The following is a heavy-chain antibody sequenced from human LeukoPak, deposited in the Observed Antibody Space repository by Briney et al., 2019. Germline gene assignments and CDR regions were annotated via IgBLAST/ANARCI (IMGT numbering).Heavy chain of an antibody. CDR3: ARGPYSYDSSGAFDI. J-gene: IGHJ3*02. V-gene: IGHV4-39*07. CDR2: INYSGST. Sequence: PSETLSLTCTVSGGSISNSFYYWGWIRQPPGKGLEWIGSINYSGSTYYNPSLKSRVTISVDTSKNQFSLKLSSVTAADTAVYFCARGPYSYDSSGAFDIWGQGTMVTVSS. D-gene: IGHD3-22*01. CDR1: GGSISNSFYY.